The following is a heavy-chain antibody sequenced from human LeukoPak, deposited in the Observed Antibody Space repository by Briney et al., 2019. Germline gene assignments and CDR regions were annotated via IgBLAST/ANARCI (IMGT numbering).Heavy chain of an antibody. CDR2: INPSGGST. J-gene: IGHJ5*02. Sequence: GASVKVSCKASGYTFTSYYMHWVRQAPGQGLEWMGIINPSGGSTSYAQKFQGRVTMTRDTSTSTVYMELSSLGSEDTAVYYCARDRKSFIAAAATDWFDPWGQGTLVTVSS. D-gene: IGHD6-13*01. CDR1: GYTFTSYY. V-gene: IGHV1-46*01. CDR3: ARDRKSFIAAAATDWFDP.